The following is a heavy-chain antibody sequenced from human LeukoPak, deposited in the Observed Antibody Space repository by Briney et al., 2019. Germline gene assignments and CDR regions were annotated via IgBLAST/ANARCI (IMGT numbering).Heavy chain of an antibody. D-gene: IGHD5-18*01. CDR3: AREDRVQLWLRSYYYYYMDV. J-gene: IGHJ6*03. CDR2: ISSSSSYI. V-gene: IGHV3-21*05. CDR1: GFTFSSYE. Sequence: PGGSLRLSCAASGFTFSSYEMNWVRQAPGKGLEWVSYISSSSSYIYYADSVKGRFTISRDNAKNSLYLQMNSLRAEDTAVYYCAREDRVQLWLRSYYYYYMDVWGKGTTVTVSS.